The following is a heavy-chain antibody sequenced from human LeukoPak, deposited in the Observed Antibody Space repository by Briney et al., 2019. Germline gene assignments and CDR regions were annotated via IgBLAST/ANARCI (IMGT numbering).Heavy chain of an antibody. Sequence: SETLSLTCAVYGGSFSGYYWSWIRQPPGKGLEWMGEINHSGSTNYNPSPKSRVTISVDTSKNQFSLKLSSVTAADTAVYYCARQEQWLVTSPFDYWGQGTLVTVSS. V-gene: IGHV4-34*01. CDR2: INHSGST. CDR1: GGSFSGYY. J-gene: IGHJ4*02. D-gene: IGHD6-19*01. CDR3: ARQEQWLVTSPFDY.